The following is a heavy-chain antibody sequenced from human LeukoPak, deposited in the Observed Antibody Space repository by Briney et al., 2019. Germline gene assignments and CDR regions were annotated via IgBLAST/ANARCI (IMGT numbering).Heavy chain of an antibody. J-gene: IGHJ4*02. CDR3: ARQGSGSSYYYYTFPY. Sequence: SETLSLTCTVSGGSISSYYWNWIRQPPGKGLEWIGYIYYSGSTNYNPSLKSRVTISVDTSKNHFYLELSSVTAADTAVYYCARQGSGSSYYYYTFPYWGQGTLVTVSS. CDR2: IYYSGST. V-gene: IGHV4-59*08. D-gene: IGHD1-26*01. CDR1: GGSISSYY.